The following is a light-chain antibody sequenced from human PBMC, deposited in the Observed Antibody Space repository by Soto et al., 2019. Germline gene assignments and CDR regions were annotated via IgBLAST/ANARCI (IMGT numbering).Light chain of an antibody. CDR2: EVN. CDR1: SNDIGGFKY. CDR3: CAYAGSNTLV. V-gene: IGLV2-8*01. Sequence: QSALIQPPSASGSPGQSITISCAGTSNDIGGFKYVSWYQQHPGKTPRLLIYEVNKRPSGVPDRFSGSKSGNAASLTVSGLQAEDEADYYCCAYAGSNTLVFGGGTQLTVL. J-gene: IGLJ2*01.